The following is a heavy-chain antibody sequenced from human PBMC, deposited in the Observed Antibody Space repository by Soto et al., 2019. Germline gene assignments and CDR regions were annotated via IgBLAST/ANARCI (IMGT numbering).Heavy chain of an antibody. D-gene: IGHD3-10*01. J-gene: IGHJ4*02. CDR2: ISANNGNT. CDR1: GYTFTAYA. CDR3: ETARIGSGSYLAQANDY. V-gene: IGHV1-18*01. Sequence: ASVKVSCKASGYTFTAYAITWVRQAPGQGLEWMGWISANNGNTNYAQKFQGRVTMTKDTSTNTAYMELRSLRSEDTAVYYCETARIGSGSYLAQANDYWGQGTLVTVSS.